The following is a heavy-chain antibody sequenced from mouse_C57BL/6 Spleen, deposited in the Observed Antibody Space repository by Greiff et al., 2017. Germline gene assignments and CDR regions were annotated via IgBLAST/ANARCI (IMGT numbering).Heavy chain of an antibody. Sequence: EVQLQQSGAELVRPGASVKLSCTASGFNIKDYYMHWVKQRPEQGLEWIGRIDPEDGDTEYAPKFQGKATMTADTSSNTAYLQLSSLTSEDTAVYYCTTEGNGSSSFDYWGQGTTLTVSS. CDR3: TTEGNGSSSFDY. V-gene: IGHV14-1*01. CDR1: GFNIKDYY. CDR2: IDPEDGDT. D-gene: IGHD1-1*01. J-gene: IGHJ2*01.